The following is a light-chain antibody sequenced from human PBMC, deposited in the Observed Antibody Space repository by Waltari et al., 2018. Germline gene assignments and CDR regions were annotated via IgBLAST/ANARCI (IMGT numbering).Light chain of an antibody. CDR2: DVS. Sequence: QSALTQPASVSGSPGQSTTISCAGTSDDVGDTNFVSWYQQHPGKAPKLMIYDVSHRPSGVSYRFSGSKSGNTAFLTISGLQAEDEADYYCSSYTTSSTVIFGGGTKLTVL. CDR3: SSYTTSSTVI. V-gene: IGLV2-14*03. CDR1: SDDVGDTNF. J-gene: IGLJ2*01.